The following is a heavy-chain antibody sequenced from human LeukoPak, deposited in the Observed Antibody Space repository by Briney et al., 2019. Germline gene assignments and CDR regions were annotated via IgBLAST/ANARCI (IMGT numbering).Heavy chain of an antibody. Sequence: GGSLRLSCAASGFTFSSYAMSWVRQAPGKGLEWVSAISGSGGSTYYADSVKGRFTISRDNSKNTLYLQMNSLRAEDTAVYYCARGGYSSNWFDPWGQGTLVTVSS. V-gene: IGHV3-23*01. D-gene: IGHD4-11*01. CDR1: GFTFSSYA. J-gene: IGHJ5*02. CDR2: ISGSGGST. CDR3: ARGGYSSNWFDP.